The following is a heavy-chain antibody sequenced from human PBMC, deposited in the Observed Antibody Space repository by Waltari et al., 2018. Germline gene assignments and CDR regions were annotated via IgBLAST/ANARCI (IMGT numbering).Heavy chain of an antibody. CDR3: ASGVILDNYGGNSGFDY. D-gene: IGHD4-17*01. CDR1: GDSAPSHSAA. V-gene: IGHV6-1*01. Sequence: QVQLQQSGPGLVKPSQTPSLTCAISGDSAPSHSAALNWIRYSPPRGLEWLGRTYNSSQLYNHYPVFVKSRKTINPYTTKNECALQLNSVTPEDTGVYYCASGVILDNYGGNSGFDYWGQGTLVTVSA. J-gene: IGHJ4*02. CDR2: TYNSSQLYN.